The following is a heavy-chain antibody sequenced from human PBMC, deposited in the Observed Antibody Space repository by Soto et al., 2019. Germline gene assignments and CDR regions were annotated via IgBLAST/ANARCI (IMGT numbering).Heavy chain of an antibody. J-gene: IGHJ6*02. CDR2: LIPVFGTS. V-gene: IGHV1-69*01. CDR1: GDSFSNYA. Sequence: QVQPVQSGAEVKKPGSSVKVSCRASGDSFSNYAVNWLRQAPGRGLEWMGGLIPVFGTSNYAEKFQGRLTITADESTSTAYMELSSLTSEDTAVYYCARAVRTGFYGIDVWGQGTTVSVSS. CDR3: ARAVRTGFYGIDV.